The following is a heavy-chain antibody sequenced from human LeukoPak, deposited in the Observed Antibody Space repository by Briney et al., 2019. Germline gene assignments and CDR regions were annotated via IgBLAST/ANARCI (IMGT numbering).Heavy chain of an antibody. CDR2: INDRGST. CDR3: VRDSRYGSGWFEDGLDF. D-gene: IGHD6-13*01. CDR1: GDSVRSYY. V-gene: IGHV4-59*02. J-gene: IGHJ6*02. Sequence: PSEILSLTCTVSGDSVRSYYWSWIRQPPGQGLEWLGHINDRGSTNYNPSLQGRVTISNDTSKNQFSLEVNSVTAADTAVYYCVRDSRYGSGWFEDGLDFWGQGTTVTVSS.